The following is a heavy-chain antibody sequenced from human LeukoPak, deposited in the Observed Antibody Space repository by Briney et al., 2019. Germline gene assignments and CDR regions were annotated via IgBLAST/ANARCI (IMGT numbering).Heavy chain of an antibody. CDR1: GGSISSSSYY. CDR2: IYYSGST. CDR3: ARGTAYYYSVQH. D-gene: IGHD3-10*01. J-gene: IGHJ1*01. V-gene: IGHV4-39*07. Sequence: PSETLSLTCTVSGGSISSSSYYWGWIRQPPGKGLEWIGSIYYSGSTYYNPSLKSRVTISVDTSKSQFSLKLSSVTAADTAVYYCARGTAYYYSVQHWGQGTLVTVSS.